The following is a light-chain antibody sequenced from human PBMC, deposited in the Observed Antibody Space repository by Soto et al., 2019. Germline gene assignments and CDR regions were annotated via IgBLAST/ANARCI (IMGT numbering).Light chain of an antibody. V-gene: IGKV3D-20*02. CDR1: QSVSSSY. CDR2: DAS. Sequence: EIVVTQSPGTLSLSPGERATLSCRASQSVSSSYLAWYQQKPGQAPRLLIYDASNRATGIPARFSGSGSGTDFTLTISSLEPEDFAVYYCQQRSNWPITFGQGTRLEIK. CDR3: QQRSNWPIT. J-gene: IGKJ5*01.